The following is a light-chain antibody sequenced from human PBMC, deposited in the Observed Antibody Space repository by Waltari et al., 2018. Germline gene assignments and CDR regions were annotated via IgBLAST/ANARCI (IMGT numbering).Light chain of an antibody. CDR3: QQYYDTPS. J-gene: IGKJ3*01. Sequence: DIVMTQSPEFLSVSLGERATINCKSSQSVLYNSNNKNYLAWYQQKPGQTPKLLIYWASIRESGVPDRFSGSGSGTDFTLTITSLQAEDVAVYYCQQYYDTPSFGPGSKVDI. CDR1: QSVLYNSNNKNY. V-gene: IGKV4-1*01. CDR2: WAS.